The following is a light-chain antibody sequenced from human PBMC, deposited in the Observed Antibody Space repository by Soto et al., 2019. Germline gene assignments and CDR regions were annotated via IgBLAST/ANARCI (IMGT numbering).Light chain of an antibody. Sequence: EIVLTQSPATLSLSPGERATLSCRASQSVSSYLAWYQQKPGKAPRLLIYDASNRATGIPARFSGSGSGTDFTLTISSQEPEDFAVYYCQHRSNLWTFGQGTKLEIK. V-gene: IGKV3-11*01. J-gene: IGKJ2*02. CDR1: QSVSSY. CDR3: QHRSNLWT. CDR2: DAS.